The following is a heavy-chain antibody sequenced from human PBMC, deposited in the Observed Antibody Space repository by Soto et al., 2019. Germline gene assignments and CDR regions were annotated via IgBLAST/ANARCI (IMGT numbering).Heavy chain of an antibody. J-gene: IGHJ5*02. CDR3: ARFYDILTGTDTGFDP. CDR2: INAGNGNT. Sequence: GASVKVSCKASGYTFTSYAMHWVRQAPGQRLEWMGWINAGNGNTKYSQKFQGRVTITRDTSASTAYMELSSLRSEDTAVYYCARFYDILTGTDTGFDPWGQGTLVTVSS. V-gene: IGHV1-3*01. CDR1: GYTFTSYA. D-gene: IGHD3-9*01.